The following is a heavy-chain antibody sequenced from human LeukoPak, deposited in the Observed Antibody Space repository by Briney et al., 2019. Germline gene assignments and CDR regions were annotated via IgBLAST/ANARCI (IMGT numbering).Heavy chain of an antibody. CDR1: GYTFTGYY. D-gene: IGHD3-10*01. CDR2: INPNSGGT. Sequence: GASVKVSCKASGYTFTGYYMHWVRQAPGQGLEWMGWINPNSGGTNYAQRFQGRVTMTRDTSISAAYMELSSLRSDDTAVYYCARDLYASGTIAVDYWGQGTLVTASS. J-gene: IGHJ4*02. CDR3: ARDLYASGTIAVDY. V-gene: IGHV1-2*02.